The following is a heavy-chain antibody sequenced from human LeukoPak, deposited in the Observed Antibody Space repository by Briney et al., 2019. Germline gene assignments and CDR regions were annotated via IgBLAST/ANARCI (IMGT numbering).Heavy chain of an antibody. CDR2: IYDSGST. J-gene: IGHJ4*02. CDR1: GGSISNYY. D-gene: IGHD2-8*02. V-gene: IGHV4-59*08. Sequence: SETLSLTCTVSGGSISNYYWSWIRQPPGKGLEWIGYIYDSGSTNHNPSLKSRVTISIDTSKNQFSLKLSSVTAADTAVYYCARHASTGHYYFHYWGQGTLVTVSS. CDR3: ARHASTGHYYFHY.